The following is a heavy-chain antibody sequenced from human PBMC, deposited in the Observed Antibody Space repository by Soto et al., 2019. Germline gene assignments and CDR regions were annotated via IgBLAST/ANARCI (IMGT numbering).Heavy chain of an antibody. V-gene: IGHV1-46*03. Sequence: ASVKVSCKASGYTFTSYYMHWVRQAPGQGLEWMGIINPSGGSTSYAQKFQGRVTMTRDTSTSTVYMELSSLRSEDTAVYYCARDRGSVVVVAATPGYAFDIWGQGTMVTVSS. J-gene: IGHJ3*02. CDR3: ARDRGSVVVVAATPGYAFDI. CDR2: INPSGGST. D-gene: IGHD2-15*01. CDR1: GYTFTSYY.